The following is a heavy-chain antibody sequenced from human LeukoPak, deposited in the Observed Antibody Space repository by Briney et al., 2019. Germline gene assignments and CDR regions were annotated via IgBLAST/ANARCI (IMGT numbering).Heavy chain of an antibody. Sequence: GGSLRLSCAASGFTFSNYNMNWVRQAPGKGLEWVSSITTTSTYIYYADSVKGRFTISRDNAKNSLYLQINSLRAEDTAVYYCAKAGDGYNYRNFFDYWGQGTLVTVSS. CDR2: ITTTSTYI. D-gene: IGHD5-24*01. CDR1: GFTFSNYN. CDR3: AKAGDGYNYRNFFDY. J-gene: IGHJ4*02. V-gene: IGHV3-21*01.